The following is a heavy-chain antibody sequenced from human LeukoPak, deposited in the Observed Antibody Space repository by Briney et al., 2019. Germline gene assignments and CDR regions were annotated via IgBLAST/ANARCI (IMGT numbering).Heavy chain of an antibody. CDR3: AKDRCLTTTCYVDY. CDR2: ISGSGGTT. V-gene: IGHV3-23*01. J-gene: IGHJ4*02. Sequence: PGGSLRLSCAASGFTFSSYAMSWVRQAPGKGLEWVSAISGSGGTTHYADSLKGRFTISRDNSKNTLYLQMSSLRADDTAVYYCAKDRCLTTTCYVDYWGQGTLVTVSS. CDR1: GFTFSSYA. D-gene: IGHD2-2*01.